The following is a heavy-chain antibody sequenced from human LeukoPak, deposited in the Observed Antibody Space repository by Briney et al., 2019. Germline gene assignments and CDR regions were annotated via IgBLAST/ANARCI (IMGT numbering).Heavy chain of an antibody. CDR3: ARDASSRPFNY. V-gene: IGHV1-2*02. CDR2: INPKSGAT. Sequence: ASVKVSCKASGYSFTDYNVHWVRQAPGQGLEWMGWINPKSGATNFAQRVQGRVTMTGETSINTAFMELYSLTSDDTAIYYCARDASSRPFNYWGQGTLVSVSS. J-gene: IGHJ4*02. D-gene: IGHD2-15*01. CDR1: GYSFTDYN.